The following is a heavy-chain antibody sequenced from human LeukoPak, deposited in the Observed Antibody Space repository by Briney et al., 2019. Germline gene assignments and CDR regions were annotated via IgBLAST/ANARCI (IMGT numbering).Heavy chain of an antibody. CDR1: GGSISSSSYY. CDR2: IYYSGST. Sequence: PSETPSLTCTVSGGSISSSSYYWGWIRQPPGKGLEWIGSIYYSGSTYYNPSLKSRVTISVDTSKNQFSLKLSSVTAADTAVYYCARQGGHTTMAHFDYWGQGTLVTVSS. V-gene: IGHV4-39*07. D-gene: IGHD5-18*01. CDR3: ARQGGHTTMAHFDY. J-gene: IGHJ4*02.